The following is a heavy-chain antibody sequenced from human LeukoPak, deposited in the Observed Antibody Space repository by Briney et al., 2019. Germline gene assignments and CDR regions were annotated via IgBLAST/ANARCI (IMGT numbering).Heavy chain of an antibody. D-gene: IGHD3-3*01. V-gene: IGHV1-18*01. CDR2: ISAYNGNT. CDR1: GYTFTSYG. CDR3: ARDKVMVPILEWLVNDAFDI. Sequence: GASVKVSCKASGYTFTSYGISWVRQAPGQGLEWMGWISAYNGNTNYAQKLQGRVTMTTDTSTSTAYMELRSLRSDDTAVYYCARDKVMVPILEWLVNDAFDIWGQGTMVTVSS. J-gene: IGHJ3*02.